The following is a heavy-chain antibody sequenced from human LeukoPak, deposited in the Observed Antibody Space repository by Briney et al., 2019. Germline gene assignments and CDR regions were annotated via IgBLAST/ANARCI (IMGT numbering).Heavy chain of an antibody. CDR3: ARDTFQPGLIDS. Sequence: PGECLRLSCAASGFTFSRYAMNWVRQAPGKGLEWVSYINTDSSDIHYAGSVKGRFTISRDNARNTLYLQLSSLRAEDSGVYYCARDTFQPGLIDSWGQGTLVTVSS. CDR2: INTDSSDI. D-gene: IGHD2-2*01. V-gene: IGHV3-21*05. J-gene: IGHJ4*02. CDR1: GFTFSRYA.